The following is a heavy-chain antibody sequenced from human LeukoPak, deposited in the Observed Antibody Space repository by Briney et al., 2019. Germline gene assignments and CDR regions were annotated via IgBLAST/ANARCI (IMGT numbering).Heavy chain of an antibody. V-gene: IGHV3-21*01. CDR3: ARIGAGSSRDY. CDR1: GFTFSNFA. CDR2: IVGSSST. J-gene: IGHJ4*02. Sequence: PGGSLRLSCAASGFTFSNFAMTWVRQAPGKGLEWVSSIVGSSSTYYSDSLKGRFTISRDNTKNSLYLQMNSLRAEDTAVYYCARIGAGSSRDYWGQGTLVTVSS. D-gene: IGHD6-13*01.